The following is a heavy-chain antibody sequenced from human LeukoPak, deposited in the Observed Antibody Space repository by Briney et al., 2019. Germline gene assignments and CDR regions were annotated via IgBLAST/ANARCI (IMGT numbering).Heavy chain of an antibody. CDR1: GGSVSSLY. Sequence: SETLSLTCSVSGGSVSSLYWSWIRQPPGKGLEWIGYIYYTGSTNYNPSLKSRVTMFVDMSKNQFSLRLSSVTAADTAVYYCARHRAYSSSSPFDYWGQGTLVTVSS. V-gene: IGHV4-59*08. CDR2: IYYTGST. D-gene: IGHD6-6*01. J-gene: IGHJ4*02. CDR3: ARHRAYSSSSPFDY.